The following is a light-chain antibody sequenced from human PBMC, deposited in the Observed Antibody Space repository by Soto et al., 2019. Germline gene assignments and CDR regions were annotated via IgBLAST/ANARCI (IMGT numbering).Light chain of an antibody. V-gene: IGKV1-16*01. CDR2: AAT. CDR1: QNINTY. CDR3: QQYERYPPS. Sequence: DIQMTQTPSSLSASVGDRVTIGCRASQNINTYLAWFQQKPGKAPKSLIYAATNLQGGVPSRFSGTGAGTEFSLTISSLQPEDVATYYCQQYERYPPSFGGGTKLDI. J-gene: IGKJ4*01.